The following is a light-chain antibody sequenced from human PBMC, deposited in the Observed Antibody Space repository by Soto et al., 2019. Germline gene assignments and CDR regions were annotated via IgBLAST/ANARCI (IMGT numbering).Light chain of an antibody. CDR2: NIN. Sequence: QLVLTQPPSASGAPGQRVTISCSGSSSNIGTTTVNWYQHVPGTAPKLLIYNINQRPSGVPDRFSGSRSGTSASLAISGLQSEDEADYYCSSWDDSLNGVVFGRGTKLTVL. CDR1: SSNIGTTT. V-gene: IGLV1-44*01. J-gene: IGLJ2*01. CDR3: SSWDDSLNGVV.